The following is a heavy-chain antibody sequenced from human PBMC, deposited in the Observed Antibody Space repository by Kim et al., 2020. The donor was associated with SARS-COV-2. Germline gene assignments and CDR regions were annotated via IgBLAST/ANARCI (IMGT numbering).Heavy chain of an antibody. CDR2: T. Sequence: TNYNPSLKSRVTISVDTSKNQCSLKLSSVTAADTAVYYCARESSENWFDPWGQGTLVTVSS. J-gene: IGHJ5*02. V-gene: IGHV4-59*01. CDR3: ARESSENWFDP.